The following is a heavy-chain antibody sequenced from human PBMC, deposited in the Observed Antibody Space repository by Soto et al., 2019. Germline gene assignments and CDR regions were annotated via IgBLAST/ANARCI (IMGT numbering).Heavy chain of an antibody. D-gene: IGHD2-21*02. Sequence: QVQLVQSGAEVKKPGSSVKVSCKASGGTFSSYAISWVRQAPGQGLEWMGGIIPIFGTANYAQKCQGRVTITADGSTSTAYKELSSLRSEDTAVYYCAREKGYCGGDCYAGMDVWGQGTTVTVSS. CDR1: GGTFSSYA. CDR2: IIPIFGTA. CDR3: AREKGYCGGDCYAGMDV. V-gene: IGHV1-69*01. J-gene: IGHJ6*02.